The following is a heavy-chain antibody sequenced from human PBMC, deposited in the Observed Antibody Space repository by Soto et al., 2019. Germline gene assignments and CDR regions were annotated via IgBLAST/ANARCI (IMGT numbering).Heavy chain of an antibody. D-gene: IGHD5-12*01. CDR2: IYHSGST. CDR1: SGSISSSNW. J-gene: IGHJ4*02. Sequence: TLSLTCAVSSGSISSSNWWSWVRQPPGKGLEWIGEIYHSGSTNYNPSLKSRVTISVDKSKNQFSLKLTSVTAADTAVYYCARTAVSNSGYDYYFDYWGQGTLVTVSS. CDR3: ARTAVSNSGYDYYFDY. V-gene: IGHV4-4*02.